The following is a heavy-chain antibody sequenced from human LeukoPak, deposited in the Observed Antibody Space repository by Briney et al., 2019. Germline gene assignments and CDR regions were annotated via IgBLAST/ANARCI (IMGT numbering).Heavy chain of an antibody. J-gene: IGHJ4*02. V-gene: IGHV3-23*01. CDR1: GFTFSSYA. Sequence: GASLRLSCAASGFTFSSYAMSWVRQAPGKGLEWVSAISGSGGSTYYADSVKGRFTISRDNSKNTLYLQMNSLRAEDTAVYYCAKSIAVAGREIFDYWGQGTLVTVSS. CDR3: AKSIAVAGREIFDY. CDR2: ISGSGGST. D-gene: IGHD6-19*01.